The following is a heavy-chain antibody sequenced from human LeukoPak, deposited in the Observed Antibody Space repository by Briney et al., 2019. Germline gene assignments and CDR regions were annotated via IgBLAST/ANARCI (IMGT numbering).Heavy chain of an antibody. V-gene: IGHV3-7*01. CDR1: GFMFNNYW. CDR2: IKEDGSEK. CDR3: ATCPTDKYDDDHADY. D-gene: IGHD3-3*01. Sequence: GGSLRLSCAASGFMFNNYWMSWVRQAPGKGLERVANIKEDGSEKYYVDSVKGRFTISRDNAKNLLYLQMNSLRAEDTAVYYCATCPTDKYDDDHADYWGQGSLVTVSS. J-gene: IGHJ4*02.